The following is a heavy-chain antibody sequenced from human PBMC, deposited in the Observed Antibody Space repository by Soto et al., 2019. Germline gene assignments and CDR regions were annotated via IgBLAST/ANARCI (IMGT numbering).Heavy chain of an antibody. V-gene: IGHV3-23*01. CDR3: ARKVPGSTTRPDYWYFEL. CDR2: ISGGGEAT. D-gene: IGHD3-10*01. CDR1: GFTFISYA. J-gene: IGHJ2*01. Sequence: EVQLLESGGGLVQPGGSLRLSCAASGFTFISYAMNWVRQAPGKGLQWVAGISGGGEATFYADSVKGRFTISRDNSRNTVSLQMNSLGADDTAVYYCARKVPGSTTRPDYWYFELWGRGTLVTVSS.